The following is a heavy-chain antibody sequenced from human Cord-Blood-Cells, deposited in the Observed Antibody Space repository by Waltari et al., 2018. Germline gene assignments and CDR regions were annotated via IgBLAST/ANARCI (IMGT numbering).Heavy chain of an antibody. Sequence: QVQLVESGGGVVQPGRSLRLSCAASGFTFSSYAMHWVRQAPGKGLGWVAVISYDGSNKYYADSVKGRFTISRDNSKNTLYLQMNSLRAEDTAVYYCARDDYYDSSPFDYWGQGTLVTVSS. D-gene: IGHD3-22*01. CDR1: GFTFSSYA. CDR3: ARDDYYDSSPFDY. CDR2: ISYDGSNK. J-gene: IGHJ4*02. V-gene: IGHV3-30*04.